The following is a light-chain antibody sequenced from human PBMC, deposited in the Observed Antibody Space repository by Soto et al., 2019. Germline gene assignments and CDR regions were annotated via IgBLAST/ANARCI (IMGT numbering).Light chain of an antibody. J-gene: IGLJ3*02. CDR3: SSYTSSSTRV. CDR1: SSDVGGYNY. CDR2: EVS. Sequence: QSALTQPASVSGSPGQSFTISCTGTSSDVGGYNYVSWYQQHPGKAPKVMIYEVSNRPSGVSNCFTGSKSGNTASLTISGLQAEDEAEYNSSSYTSSSTRVFGGGTKLTVL. V-gene: IGLV2-14*01.